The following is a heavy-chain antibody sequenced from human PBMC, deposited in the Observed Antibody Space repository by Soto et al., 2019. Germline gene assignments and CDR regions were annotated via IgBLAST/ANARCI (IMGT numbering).Heavy chain of an antibody. CDR1: GFTFSSYG. D-gene: IGHD2-8*01. V-gene: IGHV3-33*01. CDR2: IWYDGSNK. Sequence: GGSLRLSCAASGFTFSSYGMHWVRQAPGKGLEWVAVIWYDGSNKYYADSVKGRFTISRDNSKNTLYLQMNSLRAEDTAVYYCAREWVYAMDYYYYMDVWGKGTTVTVSS. CDR3: AREWVYAMDYYYYMDV. J-gene: IGHJ6*03.